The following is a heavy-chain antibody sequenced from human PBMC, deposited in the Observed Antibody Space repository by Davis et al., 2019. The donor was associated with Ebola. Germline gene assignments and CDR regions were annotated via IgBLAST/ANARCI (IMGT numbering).Heavy chain of an antibody. CDR1: GYTFTSYG. J-gene: IGHJ4*02. Sequence: AASVKVSCKASGYTFTSYGISWVRQAPGQGLEWMGWISAYNGNTNYAQKLQGRVTMTTDTSTSTAYMELRSLRSDDTAVYYCAREAPQQYYYGSGSYYKRNHFDYWGQGTLVTVSS. CDR2: ISAYNGNT. V-gene: IGHV1-18*01. CDR3: AREAPQQYYYGSGSYYKRNHFDY. D-gene: IGHD3-10*01.